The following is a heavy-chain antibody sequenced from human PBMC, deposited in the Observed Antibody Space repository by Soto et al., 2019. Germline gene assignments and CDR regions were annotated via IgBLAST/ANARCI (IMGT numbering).Heavy chain of an antibody. CDR3: VRAHALGFSNWFDP. J-gene: IGHJ5*02. Sequence: ASVKVSCKASGGTFSSYAISWVRQAPGQGLEWMGGIIPIFGTANYAQKFQGRVTITADESTSTAYMDLARLKSDDTAVYYCVRAHALGFSNWFDPWGRGTLVTVSS. V-gene: IGHV1-69*13. D-gene: IGHD3-10*01. CDR1: GGTFSSYA. CDR2: IIPIFGTA.